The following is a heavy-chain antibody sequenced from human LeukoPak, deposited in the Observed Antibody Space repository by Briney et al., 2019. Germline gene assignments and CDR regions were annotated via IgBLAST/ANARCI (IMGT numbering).Heavy chain of an antibody. CDR2: IYSGGST. CDR3: ASDSYSPEYFQH. Sequence: GGSLRLSCAASGFGIGGFAMTWVRQAPGKGLEWVSVIYSGGSTFYADSVKGRFTISRDNSKNTLYLQMNSLRAEDTAVYYCASDSYSPEYFQHWGQGTLVTVSS. CDR1: GFGIGGFA. D-gene: IGHD2-15*01. V-gene: IGHV3-66*01. J-gene: IGHJ1*01.